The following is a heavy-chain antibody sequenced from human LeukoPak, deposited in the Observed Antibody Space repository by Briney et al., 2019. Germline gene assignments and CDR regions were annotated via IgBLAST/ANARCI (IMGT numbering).Heavy chain of an antibody. Sequence: SETLSLTCAVYGGSFSGYYWSWIRQPPGKGLEWIGEINHSGSTNYNPSLKSRVTISVDTSKNQFSLKLSSVTAADTAVYYCARHPHYTALDYWGQGTLVTVSS. CDR3: ARHPHYTALDY. CDR2: INHSGST. J-gene: IGHJ4*02. D-gene: IGHD4-11*01. V-gene: IGHV4-34*01. CDR1: GGSFSGYY.